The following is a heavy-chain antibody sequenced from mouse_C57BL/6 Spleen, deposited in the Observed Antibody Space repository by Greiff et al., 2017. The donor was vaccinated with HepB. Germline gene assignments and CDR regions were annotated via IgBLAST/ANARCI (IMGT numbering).Heavy chain of an antibody. Sequence: VHVKQSGAELVKPGASVKLSCTASGFNIKDYYMHWVKQRTEQGLEWIGRIDPEDGETKYAPKFQGKATITADTSSNTAYLQLSSLTSEDTAVYYCARSSMVTTYPFAYWGQGTLVTVSA. D-gene: IGHD2-2*01. J-gene: IGHJ3*01. CDR2: IDPEDGET. V-gene: IGHV14-2*01. CDR3: ARSSMVTTYPFAY. CDR1: GFNIKDYY.